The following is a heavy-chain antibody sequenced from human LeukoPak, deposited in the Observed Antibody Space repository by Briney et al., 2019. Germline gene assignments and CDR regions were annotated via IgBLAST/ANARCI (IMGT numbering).Heavy chain of an antibody. CDR2: ISGSGGST. J-gene: IGHJ4*02. Sequence: PGGSLRLSCAASGFTFSSYAMSWVRQAPGKGLEWVSAISGSGGSTYYADSVKGRFTISRDNSKNTLYLQMNSLRAEDTAVYYCAKDYCSSTSCPERMYYVYWGQGTLVTVSS. CDR3: AKDYCSSTSCPERMYYVY. D-gene: IGHD2-2*01. CDR1: GFTFSSYA. V-gene: IGHV3-23*01.